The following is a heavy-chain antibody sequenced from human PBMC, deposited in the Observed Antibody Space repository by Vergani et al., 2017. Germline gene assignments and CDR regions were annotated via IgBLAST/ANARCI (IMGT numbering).Heavy chain of an antibody. D-gene: IGHD2-15*01. J-gene: IGHJ5*02. CDR1: GYTFTDYW. CDR3: ARQKDGRSWFDP. Sequence: EVPLVPSGAEVKTPGESLTISCEGSGYTFTDYWVGWVRQKPGKGLEWMGVVYARDSITRYSLSFEGQVTISADKSINTAYLEWDSLRASDTAMYYCARQKDGRSWFDPWGQGTLVTVSS. CDR2: VYARDSIT. V-gene: IGHV5-51*01.